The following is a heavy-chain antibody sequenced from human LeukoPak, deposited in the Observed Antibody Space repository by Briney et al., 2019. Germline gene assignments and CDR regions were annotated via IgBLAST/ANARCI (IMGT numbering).Heavy chain of an antibody. V-gene: IGHV3-7*03. CDR2: IKEDGSET. J-gene: IGHJ4*02. D-gene: IGHD2-8*02. CDR1: GLNFNSRW. Sequence: PGGSLRLSCVASGLNFNSRWMDWVRRAPGQGLEWVASIKEDGSETHYVDSVRGRFTISRDNDKNSLCLQMNNLRAEDTAMYYCARDGGWWRFDFWGQGALVTVSS. CDR3: ARDGGWWRFDF.